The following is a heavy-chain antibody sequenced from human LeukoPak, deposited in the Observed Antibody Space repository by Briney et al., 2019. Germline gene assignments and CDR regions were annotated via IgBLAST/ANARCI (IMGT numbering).Heavy chain of an antibody. CDR2: IYTSGST. Sequence: SETLSLTCTVSGGSISSYYWSWIRQPAGKGLEWIGRIYTSGSTNYNPSLKSRVTMSVDTSKNQVSLKLSSVTAADTAVYYCARLLPGIAAAGTGSDYWGQGTLVTVSS. V-gene: IGHV4-4*07. CDR3: ARLLPGIAAAGTGSDY. J-gene: IGHJ4*02. CDR1: GGSISSYY. D-gene: IGHD6-13*01.